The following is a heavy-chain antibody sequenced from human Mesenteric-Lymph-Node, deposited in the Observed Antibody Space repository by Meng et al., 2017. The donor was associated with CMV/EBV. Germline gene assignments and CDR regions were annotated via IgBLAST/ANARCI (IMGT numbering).Heavy chain of an antibody. CDR3: AKSNYYDSSGYYYPFDY. J-gene: IGHJ4*02. CDR1: GLTFSSYV. V-gene: IGHV3-23*01. D-gene: IGHD3-22*01. Sequence: GGSLRLSCAASGLTFSSYVMRRARRAPGKGLEWVSVISGSGGSTYYADSVKDRFTISRDNSKKMLYLQMNSLRAEDTAVYYCAKSNYYDSSGYYYPFDYWGQGTLVTVSS. CDR2: ISGSGGST.